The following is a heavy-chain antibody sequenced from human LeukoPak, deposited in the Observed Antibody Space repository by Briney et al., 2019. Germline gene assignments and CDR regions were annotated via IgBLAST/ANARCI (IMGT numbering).Heavy chain of an antibody. J-gene: IGHJ2*01. CDR3: ARAATATTPPAYWYFDL. Sequence: GGSLRLSCAASGFTFSSYSMNWVRQAPGKGLEWVSSISSSSSYIYYADSVKGRFTISRDNAKNSLYLQMNSLRAEDTAVYYCARAATATTPPAYWYFDLWGRGTLVTVSS. CDR2: ISSSSSYI. V-gene: IGHV3-21*01. D-gene: IGHD1-26*01. CDR1: GFTFSSYS.